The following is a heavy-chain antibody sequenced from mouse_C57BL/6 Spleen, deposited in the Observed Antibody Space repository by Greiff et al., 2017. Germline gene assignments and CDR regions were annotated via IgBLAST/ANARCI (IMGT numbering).Heavy chain of an antibody. Sequence: VQLQQSGPGLVKPSPSLSLSCSVTGYSFTSGYYWNWIRQLPGNQLELMGYISYDGSNNYNPSLKNRTSITRDTSENQFFLKLNSVTTEDTATYYCARDARSAVVADYWGQGTTLTVSS. CDR2: ISYDGSN. D-gene: IGHD1-1*01. V-gene: IGHV3-6*01. CDR1: GYSFTSGYY. J-gene: IGHJ2*01. CDR3: ARDARSAVVADY.